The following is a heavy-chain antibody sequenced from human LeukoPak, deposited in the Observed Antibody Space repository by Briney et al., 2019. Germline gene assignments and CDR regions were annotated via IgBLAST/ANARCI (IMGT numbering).Heavy chain of an antibody. D-gene: IGHD5-18*01. CDR1: GYSISSGYS. CDR2: ISHSGST. CDR3: ARMDTAMVEGP. V-gene: IGHV4-38-2*02. J-gene: IGHJ5*02. Sequence: SETLSLTCTVSGYSISSGYSWGWIRQPPGKGLEWIGSISHSGSTYYNPSPKRRVTISVDTSKNQFSLQLSSVTAADTAVYYCARMDTAMVEGPWGQGTLVTVSS.